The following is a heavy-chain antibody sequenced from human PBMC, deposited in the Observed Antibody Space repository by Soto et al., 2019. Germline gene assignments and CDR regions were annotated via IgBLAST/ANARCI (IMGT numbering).Heavy chain of an antibody. CDR3: ARVVGQLPSQERYYYYYYYMDV. D-gene: IGHD2-2*01. CDR2: ISAYNGNT. Sequence: GASVKVSCKASGYTFTSYGISWVRQAPGQGLEWMGWISAYNGNTNCAQKLQGRVTMTTDTSTSTAYMELRSLRSDDTAVYYCARVVGQLPSQERYYYYYYYMDVWGKGTTVTVSS. V-gene: IGHV1-18*01. J-gene: IGHJ6*03. CDR1: GYTFTSYG.